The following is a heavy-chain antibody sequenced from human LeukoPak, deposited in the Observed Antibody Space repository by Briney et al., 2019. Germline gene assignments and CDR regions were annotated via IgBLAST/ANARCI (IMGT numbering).Heavy chain of an antibody. J-gene: IGHJ6*03. V-gene: IGHV3-33*01. CDR3: ARDGVVDFWISYGTYNYYYYMDV. Sequence: PGGSLRLSCAASGFTFSSYGMHWVRQAPGKGLEWVAVIWYDGSNKYYADSVKGRFTISRDNSKNTLYLQMNSLRAEDTAVYYCARDGVVDFWISYGTYNYYYYMDVWGKGTTVTVSS. CDR2: IWYDGSNK. CDR1: GFTFSSYG. D-gene: IGHD3-3*01.